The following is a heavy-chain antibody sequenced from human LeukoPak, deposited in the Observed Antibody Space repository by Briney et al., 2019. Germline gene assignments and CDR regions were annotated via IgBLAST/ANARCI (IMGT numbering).Heavy chain of an antibody. V-gene: IGHV3-23*01. CDR2: ISGSGGST. J-gene: IGHJ4*02. Sequence: GGSLRLSCAASGFTFSSYAMSWVRQAPGKGLEWVSAISGSGGSTYYADSVKGRFTISRDNSKNTLYLQMNSLRAEDTAVYYCTKGSYYDNSGRAYFDYWGQGTLVTVSS. D-gene: IGHD3-22*01. CDR1: GFTFSSYA. CDR3: TKGSYYDNSGRAYFDY.